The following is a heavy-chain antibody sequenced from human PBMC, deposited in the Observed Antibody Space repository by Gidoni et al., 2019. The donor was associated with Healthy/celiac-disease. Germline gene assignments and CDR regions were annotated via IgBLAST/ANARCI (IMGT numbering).Heavy chain of an antibody. D-gene: IGHD4-17*01. J-gene: IGHJ5*02. CDR2: IRGSGCST. V-gene: IGHV3-23*01. Sequence: EVQLLESGGVLVQPGGSLRLSCAASGFTFSSYAMSWVRQAPGQGLGWVSAIRGSGCSTYYADPGKGRFTISRDNSKNTLYLQMNSLRAEDTAVYYCAKDRSPTVTTLGVVGGNWFDPWGQGTLVTVSS. CDR3: AKDRSPTVTTLGVVGGNWFDP. CDR1: GFTFSSYA.